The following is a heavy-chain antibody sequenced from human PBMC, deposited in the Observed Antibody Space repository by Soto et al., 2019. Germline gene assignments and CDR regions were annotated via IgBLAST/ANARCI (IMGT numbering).Heavy chain of an antibody. J-gene: IGHJ6*02. Sequence: SETLSLTCTVSGGSISSGGYYWSWIRQHPGKGLEWIGYIYYSGSTYYNPSLKSRVTTSVDTSKNQFSLKLSSVTAADTAVYYCAASCVACGGFNYYGMDVWGQGTTVTVSS. CDR2: IYYSGST. V-gene: IGHV4-31*03. D-gene: IGHD5-12*01. CDR3: AASCVACGGFNYYGMDV. CDR1: GGSISSGGYY.